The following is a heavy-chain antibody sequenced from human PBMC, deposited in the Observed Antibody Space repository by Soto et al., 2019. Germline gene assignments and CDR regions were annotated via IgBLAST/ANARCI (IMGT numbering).Heavy chain of an antibody. CDR3: ARQHLT. J-gene: IGHJ4*02. V-gene: IGHV4-31*02. CDR2: IYYSGRH. Sequence: YWNWIRQHPGKGLEEIGYIYYSGRHCYNPSLKSRLTISGDTSKNQFSRKLNSLNAADTAVYDGARQHLTWGQGTLVSDPS. D-gene: IGHD6-13*01. CDR1: Y.